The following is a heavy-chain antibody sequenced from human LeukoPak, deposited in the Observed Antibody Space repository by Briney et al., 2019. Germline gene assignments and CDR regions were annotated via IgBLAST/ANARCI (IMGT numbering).Heavy chain of an antibody. Sequence: GASVKVSCKASGYTFTGYYMHWVRQAPGQGLEWMGWINPNSGGTNYAQKFQGRVTMTRDTSIGTVYMELSRLRSDDTAVYYCELLGADSDYWGQGTLVTVSS. CDR1: GYTFTGYY. D-gene: IGHD1-26*01. V-gene: IGHV1-2*02. J-gene: IGHJ4*02. CDR2: INPNSGGT. CDR3: ELLGADSDY.